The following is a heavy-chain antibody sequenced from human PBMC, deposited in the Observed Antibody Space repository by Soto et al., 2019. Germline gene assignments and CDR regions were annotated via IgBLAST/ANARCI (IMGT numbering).Heavy chain of an antibody. CDR2: IIPMVGMS. V-gene: IGHV1-69*02. Sequence: QVQLVQSGAEVKKPGSSVRVSCKASGDTFNFYTIHCVRQAPGQGLEWLGRIIPMVGMSNYAQRFQGRVTMIADKSTSTVYMQLSSLRSEDTALYYCATSYGSGSRPFDNWGQGTLVSVSS. CDR3: ATSYGSGSRPFDN. CDR1: GDTFNFYT. D-gene: IGHD3-10*01. J-gene: IGHJ5*02.